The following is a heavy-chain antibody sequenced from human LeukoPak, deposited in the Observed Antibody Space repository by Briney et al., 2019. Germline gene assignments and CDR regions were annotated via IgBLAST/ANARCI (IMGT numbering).Heavy chain of an antibody. Sequence: SETLSLTCTVSGYSISSGSYWGWIRQPPGKGLEWIGSIYHSGSTYYNPSLKSRVTISVDTSKNQFSLKLSSVTAADTAVYYCASTLVASEVNYFDYWGQGTLVTVSS. J-gene: IGHJ4*02. CDR3: ASTLVASEVNYFDY. CDR2: IYHSGST. D-gene: IGHD6-13*01. V-gene: IGHV4-38-2*02. CDR1: GYSISSGSY.